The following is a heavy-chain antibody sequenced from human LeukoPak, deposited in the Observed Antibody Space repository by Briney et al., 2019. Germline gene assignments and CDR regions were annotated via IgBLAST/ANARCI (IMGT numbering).Heavy chain of an antibody. CDR3: ARGAGAAHGYY. CDR1: GGSFSGYY. CDR2: INHSGST. J-gene: IGHJ4*02. V-gene: IGHV4-34*01. Sequence: SETLSLTCAVYGGSFSGYYWSWIRQPPGKGLEWIGEINHSGSTNYNPSLKSRVTISVDTSKNQFSLKLSSVTAADTAVYYCARGAGAAHGYYWGQGTLVTVSS. D-gene: IGHD6-6*01.